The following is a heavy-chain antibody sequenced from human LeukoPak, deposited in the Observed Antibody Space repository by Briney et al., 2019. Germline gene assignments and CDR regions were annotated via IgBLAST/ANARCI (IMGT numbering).Heavy chain of an antibody. CDR3: ARDCVRYRDVWYFDL. D-gene: IGHD3-9*01. J-gene: IGHJ2*01. Sequence: SETLSLTCTVSGGSISSYYWGWIRQPPGKGLEWIGYISYSGSTSYNPSLKSRVTISVDTSNNQFSLKLSSVTAADTAVYYCARDCVRYRDVWYFDLWGRGTLVTVSS. CDR1: GGSISSYY. CDR2: ISYSGST. V-gene: IGHV4-59*01.